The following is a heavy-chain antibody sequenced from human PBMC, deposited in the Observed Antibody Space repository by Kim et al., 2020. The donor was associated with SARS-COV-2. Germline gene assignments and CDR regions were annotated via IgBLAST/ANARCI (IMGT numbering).Heavy chain of an antibody. CDR1: GFTFSSYA. Sequence: GGSLRLSCAASGFTFSSYAMHWVRQAPGKGLEYVSAISSNGGSTYYANSVKGRFTISRDNSKNTLYLQMGSLRAEDMAVYYCASSSGWTPGFAFDYWGQGTLVTVSS. V-gene: IGHV3-64*01. CDR3: ASSSGWTPGFAFDY. D-gene: IGHD6-19*01. CDR2: ISSNGGST. J-gene: IGHJ4*02.